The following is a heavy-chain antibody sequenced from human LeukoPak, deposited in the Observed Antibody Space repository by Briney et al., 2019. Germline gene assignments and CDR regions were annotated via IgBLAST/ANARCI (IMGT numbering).Heavy chain of an antibody. D-gene: IGHD2-2*01. J-gene: IGHJ4*02. CDR2: INHSGST. V-gene: IGHV4-34*01. Sequence: SETLSLTCAVYGGSFSGYYWSWIRQPPGKGLEWIGEINHSGSTNYNPSLKSRVTISVDTSKNQFSLKLSSVTAADTAVYYCARRVVPAYFDYWGQGTLVTVSS. CDR3: ARRVVPAYFDY. CDR1: GGSFSGYY.